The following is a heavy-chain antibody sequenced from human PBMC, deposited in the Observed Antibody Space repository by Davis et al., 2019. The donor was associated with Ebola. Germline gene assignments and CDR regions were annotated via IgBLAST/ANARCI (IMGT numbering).Heavy chain of an antibody. V-gene: IGHV3-23*01. CDR1: GFTFGSYA. CDR2: ISGSGVST. Sequence: PGGSLRLFCAASGFTFGSYAMNWVRQAPGKGLEWVSTISGSGVSTYYADSVKGRFTISRDTSRNTLCLQMNSLRAEDTAVYYCAKDRSSIAARRGKGRSNSVGEIFDYWGQGTLVTVSS. CDR3: AKDRSSIAARRGKGRSNSVGEIFDY. J-gene: IGHJ4*02. D-gene: IGHD6-6*01.